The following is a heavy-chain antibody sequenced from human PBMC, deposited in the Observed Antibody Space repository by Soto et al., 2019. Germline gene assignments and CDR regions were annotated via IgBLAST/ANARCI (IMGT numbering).Heavy chain of an antibody. J-gene: IGHJ5*02. V-gene: IGHV4-61*08. CDR3: ARIPVDTSMIYWLDP. Sequence: SETLSLTCTVSGGSVSSGDYYWSWIRQPPGKGLEWIGYIYYSGNTNYNPSLKSRVIISVDTSKNLFSLKLTSVTAADTAVYYCARIPVDTSMIYWLDPWGQGTLVTVYS. D-gene: IGHD5-18*01. CDR1: GGSVSSGDYY. CDR2: IYYSGNT.